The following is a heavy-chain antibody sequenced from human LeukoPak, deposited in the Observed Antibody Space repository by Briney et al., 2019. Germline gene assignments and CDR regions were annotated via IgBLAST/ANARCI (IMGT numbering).Heavy chain of an antibody. CDR2: IKSKIDGGTT. CDR3: ITEPPMDFFVVVSA. J-gene: IGHJ5*02. V-gene: IGHV3-15*01. CDR1: GFTFSNAW. D-gene: IGHD2-2*01. Sequence: GGSLRLSCAASGFTFSNAWMSWVRQAPGKGLEWVGRIKSKIDGGTTDYAAHVKGRFTISREESKNRMDEKMNRRKSEDTAVYYCITEPPMDFFVVVSAWGQGTLVTVSS.